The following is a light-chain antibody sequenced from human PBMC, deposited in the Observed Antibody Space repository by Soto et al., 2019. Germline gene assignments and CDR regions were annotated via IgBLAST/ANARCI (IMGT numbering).Light chain of an antibody. CDR1: QSISYW. V-gene: IGKV1-5*03. Sequence: DIQMTQSPSTLSASVGDRVTITCRASQSISYWLAWYQQKPGKAPKLLIYKASTLEGGVPSRFSGSGSGTEFTLTISSLQPDDFATYYCQQYNSYSGLTFGGGTKVQIK. J-gene: IGKJ4*01. CDR2: KAS. CDR3: QQYNSYSGLT.